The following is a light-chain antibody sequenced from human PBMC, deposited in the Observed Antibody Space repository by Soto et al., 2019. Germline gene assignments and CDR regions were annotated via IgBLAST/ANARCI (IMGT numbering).Light chain of an antibody. V-gene: IGKV3-15*01. Sequence: IVLTQSPATLSVFPGEKAALPCGASQSVSNNLAWYNQKPGQAPRPLIYGASTRATGVPARFSGSGSGTEFTLTISSLQSEDSAIYYCQQYTRWPFTFGPGTKVDIK. CDR3: QQYTRWPFT. J-gene: IGKJ3*01. CDR2: GAS. CDR1: QSVSNN.